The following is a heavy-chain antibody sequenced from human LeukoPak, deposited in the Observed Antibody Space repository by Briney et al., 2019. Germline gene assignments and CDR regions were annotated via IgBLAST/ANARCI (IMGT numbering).Heavy chain of an antibody. CDR2: ISAYNGNT. D-gene: IGHD3-9*01. CDR3: ARDYYDMLTGYLARSYYYYGMDV. Sequence: ASVKVSFKASGYTFTRYGISWVRQPPAQGLGRVGWISAYNGNTNYAQKLQGRVTMTTDTSTSTAYTELRSLRSDDTAVYYCARDYYDMLTGYLARSYYYYGMDVWGQGTTVTVSS. CDR1: GYTFTRYG. V-gene: IGHV1-18*01. J-gene: IGHJ6*02.